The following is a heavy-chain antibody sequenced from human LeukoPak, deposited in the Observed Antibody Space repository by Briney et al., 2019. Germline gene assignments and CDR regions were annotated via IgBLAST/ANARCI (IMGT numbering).Heavy chain of an antibody. Sequence: GGSLRLSCAASGFTFSSYAMSWVRQAPGKGLEWVSAISGSGGSTYYADSVKGRFTISRDNSKNTLYLQMNSLRAEDTAVYYCAKGRLVSTAMGNALEYWGQGTLVTVSS. CDR3: AKGRLVSTAMGNALEY. D-gene: IGHD5-18*01. CDR2: ISGSGGST. V-gene: IGHV3-23*01. CDR1: GFTFSSYA. J-gene: IGHJ4*02.